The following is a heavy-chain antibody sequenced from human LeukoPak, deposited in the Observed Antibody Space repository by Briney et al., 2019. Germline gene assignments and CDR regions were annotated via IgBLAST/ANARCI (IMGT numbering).Heavy chain of an antibody. V-gene: IGHV3-7*01. CDR2: IKEDGSEK. Sequence: GGSLRLSCAASGFPFNSYWMTWVRQAPGKGLEWVANIKEDGSEKYYVDSVKGRFAISRDNAKNSLFLQMNALRADDTAVYYCAPEVWELQGAFDLWGQGTMVIVS. J-gene: IGHJ3*01. CDR3: APEVWELQGAFDL. D-gene: IGHD1-26*01. CDR1: GFPFNSYW.